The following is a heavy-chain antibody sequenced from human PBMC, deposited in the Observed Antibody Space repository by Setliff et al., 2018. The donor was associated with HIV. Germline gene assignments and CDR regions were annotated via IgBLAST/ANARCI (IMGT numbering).Heavy chain of an antibody. J-gene: IGHJ4*02. D-gene: IGHD5-12*01. CDR2: IKTGNGDT. V-gene: IGHV1-3*04. CDR1: GYSFSSHP. CDR3: ARESRDIVATSPLDY. Sequence: ASVKVSCKTSGYSFSSHPIHWVRQAPGQRPEWMGWIKTGNGDTQYSQKFRDRVTITRDTSADTAYMELSRLISDDTAVYYCARESRDIVATSPLDYWGQGTLVTVSS.